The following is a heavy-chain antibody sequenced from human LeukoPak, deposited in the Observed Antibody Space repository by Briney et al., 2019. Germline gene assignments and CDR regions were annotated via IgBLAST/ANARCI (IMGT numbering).Heavy chain of an antibody. Sequence: GGSLRLSCAASGFTFSSYAMSWVRQAPGKGLEWVSAISGSGGSTYYADSVKGRFTISRDNAKNSLYLQMNSLRAEDTAVYYCARSSPQLWLLGAFDIWGQGTMVTVSS. CDR2: ISGSGGST. D-gene: IGHD5-18*01. V-gene: IGHV3-23*01. CDR1: GFTFSSYA. CDR3: ARSSPQLWLLGAFDI. J-gene: IGHJ3*02.